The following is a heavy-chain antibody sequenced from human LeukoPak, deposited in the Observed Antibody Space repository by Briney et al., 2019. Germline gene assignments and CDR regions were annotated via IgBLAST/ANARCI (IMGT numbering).Heavy chain of an antibody. CDR3: ATGGITMVRGVLDY. D-gene: IGHD3-10*01. CDR1: GATFSSYA. J-gene: IGHJ4*02. CDR2: IIPIFGTA. V-gene: IGHV1-69*01. Sequence: ASVKLSCKASGATFSSYAISWVRQGPGQGLEWMGGIIPIFGTANYAQKFQGRVTITADESTSTAYMELSSLRSEDTAVYYCATGGITMVRGVLDYWGQGTLVTVSS.